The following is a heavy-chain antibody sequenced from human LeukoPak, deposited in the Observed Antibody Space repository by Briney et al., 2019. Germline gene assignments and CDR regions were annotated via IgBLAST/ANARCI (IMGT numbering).Heavy chain of an antibody. CDR2: ISYDGSNK. CDR1: GFTFSSYA. Sequence: GGSLRLSCAASGFTFSSYAMHWVRQAPGKGLEGVAVISYDGSNKYYADSVKGRFTISRDNAKNTLYLQMNSLRAEDTAVYYCAKVGDYYGSGKYSNFDYWGQGTLVTVSS. V-gene: IGHV3-30-3*01. D-gene: IGHD3-10*01. J-gene: IGHJ4*02. CDR3: AKVGDYYGSGKYSNFDY.